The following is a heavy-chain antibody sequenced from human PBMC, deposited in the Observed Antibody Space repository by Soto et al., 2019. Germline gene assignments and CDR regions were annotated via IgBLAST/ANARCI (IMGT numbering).Heavy chain of an antibody. CDR2: IWYDGSNK. Sequence: QVQLVESGGGVVQPGRSLRLSCAASGFTFSSYGMHWVRQAPGKGLEWVAVIWYDGSNKYYADSVKGRFTISRDNSKNTLYLQMNSLRAEDTAVYYCAAPATWIQLWSIDYWGQGTLVTVSS. CDR3: AAPATWIQLWSIDY. J-gene: IGHJ4*02. CDR1: GFTFSSYG. V-gene: IGHV3-33*01. D-gene: IGHD5-18*01.